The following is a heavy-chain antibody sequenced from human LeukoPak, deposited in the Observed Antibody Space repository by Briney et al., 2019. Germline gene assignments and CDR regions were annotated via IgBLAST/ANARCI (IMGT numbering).Heavy chain of an antibody. J-gene: IGHJ6*02. D-gene: IGHD3-9*01. V-gene: IGHV3-48*03. CDR1: GFTFRSFA. CDR2: ISSSGSTI. CDR3: ARDYDILTGYAMDV. Sequence: GGSLRLSCAASGFTFRSFAMNWVRQAPGKGLEWVSYISSSGSTIYYADSVKGRFTISRDNAKNSLYLQMNSLRAEDTAVYYCARDYDILTGYAMDVWGQGTTVTVSS.